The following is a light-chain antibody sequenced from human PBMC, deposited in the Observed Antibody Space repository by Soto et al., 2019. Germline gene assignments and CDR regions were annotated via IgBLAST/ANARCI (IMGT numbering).Light chain of an antibody. J-gene: IGLJ2*01. Sequence: QSVLTQPPSVSGAPGQRVTISCTGSSSNIGAGYDVHWYQQLPGTAPKLLIYGNSNRPSGVPDRFSGCKSGTSASLAITGLQAEDEADYYCQSYDSSLSGSIFGGGTKLTVL. CDR3: QSYDSSLSGSI. CDR2: GNS. V-gene: IGLV1-40*01. CDR1: SSNIGAGYD.